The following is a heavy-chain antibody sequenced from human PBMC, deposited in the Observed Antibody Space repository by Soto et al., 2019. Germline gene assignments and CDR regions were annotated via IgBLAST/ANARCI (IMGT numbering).Heavy chain of an antibody. J-gene: IGHJ5*02. CDR2: IFHTGDT. D-gene: IGHD3-16*01. V-gene: IGHV4-38-2*02. CDR3: ARDTNSLDP. Sequence: SETLSLTCSVSSYSINSGFFWGWIRQPPGKGLEWIGSIFHTGDTYYNPSLKSRITMSVDTSRNEFSLKLTSLTAADTAVYYCARDTNSLDPWGQGTLVTVSS. CDR1: SYSINSGFF.